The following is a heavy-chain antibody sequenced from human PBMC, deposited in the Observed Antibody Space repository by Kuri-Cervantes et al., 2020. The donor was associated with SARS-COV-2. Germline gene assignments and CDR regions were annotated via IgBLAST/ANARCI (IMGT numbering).Heavy chain of an antibody. V-gene: IGHV1-46*01. CDR2: INPSGGST. J-gene: IGHJ2*01. D-gene: IGHD2-2*01. Sequence: ASVKVSCKASGYTFTSYYMHWVRQAPGQGLEWMGIINPSGGSTSYAQKFQGRVTMTRDTSTSTVYMELSSLRSEDTAVYYCARWVRVVPAALINWYFDLWGHGTLVTVSS. CDR1: GYTFTSYY. CDR3: ARWVRVVPAALINWYFDL.